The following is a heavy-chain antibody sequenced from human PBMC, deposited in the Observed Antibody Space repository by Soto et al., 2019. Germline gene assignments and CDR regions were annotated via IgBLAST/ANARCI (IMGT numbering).Heavy chain of an antibody. CDR1: GGTFSSYA. V-gene: IGHV1-69*13. Sequence: ASVKVSCKASGGTFSSYAISWVRQAPGQGLEWTGGIIPIFGTANYAQKFQGRVTITADESTSTAYMELSSLRSEGTAVYYCARADIVVVPAAMGSGYYYGMDVWGQGTTVTVSS. CDR3: ARADIVVVPAAMGSGYYYGMDV. D-gene: IGHD2-2*01. J-gene: IGHJ6*02. CDR2: IIPIFGTA.